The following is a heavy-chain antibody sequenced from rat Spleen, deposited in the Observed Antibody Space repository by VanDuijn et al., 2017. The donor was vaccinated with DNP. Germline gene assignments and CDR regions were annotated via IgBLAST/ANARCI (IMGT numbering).Heavy chain of an antibody. D-gene: IGHD1-12*03. CDR3: VTQDFGGSPGWLLSPNWFAS. V-gene: IGHV5-25*01. CDR1: GFSLTSYH. CDR2: ISTSGSRA. Sequence: VQLKESGPVLVQASETLSLTCTVSGFSLTSYHVSWVRQPPGKGLEWVATISTSGSRAYYPDSVKGRFTISRDDAKSSLYLQMDSLRSEDTATYYCVTQDFGGSPGWLLSPNWFASWGQGTLVAVSS. J-gene: IGHJ3*01.